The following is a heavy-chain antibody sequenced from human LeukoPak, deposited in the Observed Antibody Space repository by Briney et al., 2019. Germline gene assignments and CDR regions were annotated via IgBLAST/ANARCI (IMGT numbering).Heavy chain of an antibody. CDR3: ARHCSANSPFYY. V-gene: IGHV4-59*08. CDR1: GGPIRSYY. Sequence: SETLSLTCTVSGGPIRSYYWTWIRQPPGKGLEWIGYISYSGNTNYNPSLKSRVTISVDTSKNQFSLNLSSVTAADTAVYHCARHCSANSPFYYWGQGIMVTVSS. CDR2: ISYSGNT. D-gene: IGHD3-10*02. J-gene: IGHJ4*02.